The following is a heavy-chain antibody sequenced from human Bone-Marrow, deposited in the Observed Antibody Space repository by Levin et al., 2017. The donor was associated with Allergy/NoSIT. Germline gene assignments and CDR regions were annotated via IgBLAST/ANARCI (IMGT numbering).Heavy chain of an antibody. Sequence: SETLSLICTVSGGSISSYYWSWIRQPPGKGLEWIGQIYYSGSTNYNPSLKSRVTISVDTSKNQFSLKLSSVTAADTAVYYCARGPHFSSWHYFDYWGQGTLVTVSS. J-gene: IGHJ4*02. CDR3: ARGPHFSSWHYFDY. CDR1: GGSISSYY. CDR2: IYYSGST. V-gene: IGHV4-59*01. D-gene: IGHD6-13*01.